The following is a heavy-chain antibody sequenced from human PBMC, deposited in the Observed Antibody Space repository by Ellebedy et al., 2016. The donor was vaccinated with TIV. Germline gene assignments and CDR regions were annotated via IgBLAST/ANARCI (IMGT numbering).Heavy chain of an antibody. J-gene: IGHJ4*02. CDR1: GYTFTSYY. D-gene: IGHD3-10*01. CDR2: INPSGGST. CDR3: ARSTVRGKYYFDY. Sequence: ASVKVSCKASGYTFTSYYMHWVRPAPGLGLEWMGIINPSGGSTSYAQKFQGRITVTRDTSTSTLYMELSSLRSEDTAVYYCARSTVRGKYYFDYWGQGTLVTVSS. V-gene: IGHV1-46*01.